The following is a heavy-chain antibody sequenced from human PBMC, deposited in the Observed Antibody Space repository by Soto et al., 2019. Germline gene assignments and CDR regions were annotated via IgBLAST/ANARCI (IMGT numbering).Heavy chain of an antibody. J-gene: IGHJ5*02. V-gene: IGHV3-30-3*01. CDR2: ISDDGTKK. CDR1: GFTFSRYA. CDR3: AIDHDSSAFAPSFVP. D-gene: IGHD3-22*01. Sequence: GGSLRLSCAGSGFTFSRYAFHWFRQAPGKGLEWVAFISDDGTKKYYADYVKGRFIISRHNYKDTLYLEMNSLRIDDTAVYYCAIDHDSSAFAPSFVPLGQAILITVS.